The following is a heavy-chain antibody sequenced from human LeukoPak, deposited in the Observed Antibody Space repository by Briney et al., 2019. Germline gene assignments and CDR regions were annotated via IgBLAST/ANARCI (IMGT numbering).Heavy chain of an antibody. CDR3: ARGRQERYYYGSGSSPRAFDI. D-gene: IGHD3-10*01. CDR1: GGSISSSSYY. CDR2: IYYSGST. J-gene: IGHJ3*02. V-gene: IGHV4-61*05. Sequence: SETLSLTCTVSGGSISSSSYYWGWIRQPPGKGLEWIGYIYYSGSTNYNPSLKSRVTISVDTSKNQFSLKLSSVTAADTAVYYCARGRQERYYYGSGSSPRAFDIWGQGTMVTVSS.